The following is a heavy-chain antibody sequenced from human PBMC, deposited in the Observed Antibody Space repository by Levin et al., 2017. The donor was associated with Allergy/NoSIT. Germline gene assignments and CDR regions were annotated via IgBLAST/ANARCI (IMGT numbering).Heavy chain of an antibody. CDR2: ISYDGSNK. V-gene: IGHV3-30-3*01. J-gene: IGHJ4*02. Sequence: GESLKISCAASGFTFSSYAMHWVRQAPGKGLEWVAVISYDGSNKYYADSVKGRFTISRDNSKNTLYLQMNSLRAEDTAVYYCARDPRKEDYWGQGTLVTVSS. CDR1: GFTFSSYA. CDR3: ARDPRKEDY.